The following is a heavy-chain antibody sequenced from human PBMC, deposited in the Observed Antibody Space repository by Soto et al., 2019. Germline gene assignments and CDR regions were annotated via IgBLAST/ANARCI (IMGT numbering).Heavy chain of an antibody. Sequence: SLRLSSASSSFTFSSYSIHLFRQATGKGLEWVAVISYDGSNKYYAESVKGRFTISRDNSKNPLYLQMNSLRAEDTAVYYCARAVAGTIPCDYWGQGTLVTVSS. CDR2: ISYDGSNK. CDR1: SFTFSSYS. D-gene: IGHD6-19*01. J-gene: IGHJ4*02. V-gene: IGHV3-30-3*01. CDR3: ARAVAGTIPCDY.